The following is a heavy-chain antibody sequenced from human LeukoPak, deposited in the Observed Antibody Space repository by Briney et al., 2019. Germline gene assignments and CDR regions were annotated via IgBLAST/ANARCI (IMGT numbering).Heavy chain of an antibody. CDR3: ARQWGSGWQNWFDP. D-gene: IGHD6-19*01. CDR1: NDSISSGDYY. J-gene: IGHJ5*02. Sequence: NSSETLSLTCTVSNDSISSGDYYWNWIRQPPGKGLEWIGYIFHRGGTSYNPSLKSRILFSVDTSQNQFSLKLSSVTAADTAVYYCARQWGSGWQNWFDPWGQGTLVTVSS. CDR2: IFHRGGT. V-gene: IGHV4-30-4*01.